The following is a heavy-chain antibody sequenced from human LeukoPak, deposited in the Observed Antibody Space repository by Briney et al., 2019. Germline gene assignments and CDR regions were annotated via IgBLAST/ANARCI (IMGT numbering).Heavy chain of an antibody. J-gene: IGHJ4*02. CDR3: ARELCSGGSCQLWGYFDY. Sequence: GGSLRLSCAASGFTFSSYAMHWVRQAPGKGLEWVAVISYDGSNKYYADSVKGRFTISRDNSKNTLYLQMNSLRAEDTAVYYCARELCSGGSCQLWGYFDYWGQGTLVTVSS. D-gene: IGHD2-15*01. CDR2: ISYDGSNK. CDR1: GFTFSSYA. V-gene: IGHV3-30-3*01.